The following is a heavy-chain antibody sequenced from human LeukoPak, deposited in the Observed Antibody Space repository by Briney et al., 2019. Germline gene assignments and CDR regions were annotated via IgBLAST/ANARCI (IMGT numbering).Heavy chain of an antibody. J-gene: IGHJ4*02. V-gene: IGHV3-30*04. CDR3: ARDQPRAGVLPTIRRSFTTLAY. CDR1: GFTFSTYA. D-gene: IGHD2/OR15-2a*01. CDR2: ISYDGSNR. Sequence: QTGGSLRLSCAASGFTFSTYAMHWVRQAPGKGLEWVAVISYDGSNRYYADSVKGRFTISRDNSKNTLYLQMNSLRAEDTAVYYCARDQPRAGVLPTIRRSFTTLAYWGQGTLVTVSS.